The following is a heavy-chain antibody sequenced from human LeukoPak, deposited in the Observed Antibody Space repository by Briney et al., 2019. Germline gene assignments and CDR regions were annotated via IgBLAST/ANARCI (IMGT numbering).Heavy chain of an antibody. CDR3: IRDEALWRLDY. Sequence: GGSLRLSCAASGFTFSNHWMHWVRQVPGKGLVWVSRIDEGGTKAMYADSVKGRFSISKDNAKHTVNLQMTSLRAEDTGVYYCIRDEALWRLDYWGQGTLVTVSS. J-gene: IGHJ4*02. CDR1: GFTFSNHW. CDR2: IDEGGTKA. V-gene: IGHV3-74*03. D-gene: IGHD2-21*01.